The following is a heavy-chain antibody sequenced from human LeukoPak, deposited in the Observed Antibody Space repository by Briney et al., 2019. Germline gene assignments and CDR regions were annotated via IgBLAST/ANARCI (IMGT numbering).Heavy chain of an antibody. CDR2: ISSSGSTI. J-gene: IGHJ4*02. V-gene: IGHV3-48*03. CDR3: ATPPRHYYDSSGYFRYFDY. CDR1: GFTFSSYE. D-gene: IGHD3-22*01. Sequence: PGGSLRHSCAASGFTFSSYEMNWVRQAPGKGLEWVSYISSSGSTIYYADSVKGRFTISRDNAKNSLYLQMNSLRAEDTAVYYCATPPRHYYDSSGYFRYFDYWGQGTLVTVSS.